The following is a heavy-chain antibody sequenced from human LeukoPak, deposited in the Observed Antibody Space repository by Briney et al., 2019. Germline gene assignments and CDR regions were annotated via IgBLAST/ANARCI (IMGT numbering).Heavy chain of an antibody. J-gene: IGHJ5*02. V-gene: IGHV3-74*01. CDR1: GFTFSSYW. Sequence: GGSLRLSCAASGFTFSSYWMHWVRQAPGKGLVWVSRINSDGSSTCYADSVKGRFTISRDNAKNTLYLQMNSLRAEDTAVYYCAREGGIVGAFDPWGQGTLVTVSS. CDR3: AREGGIVGAFDP. CDR2: INSDGSST. D-gene: IGHD1-26*01.